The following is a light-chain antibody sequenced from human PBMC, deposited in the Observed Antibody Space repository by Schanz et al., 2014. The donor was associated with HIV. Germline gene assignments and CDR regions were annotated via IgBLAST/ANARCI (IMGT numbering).Light chain of an antibody. J-gene: IGLJ1*01. CDR2: DVS. CDR3: SSYTSSNTLV. Sequence: QSVLTQPASVSGSPGQSITISCTGTSSDVGGYNYVSWYQQHPGKAPKLMIYDVSNRASGVSNHFSGSKSGNTASLTISGLQAEDEADYYCSSYTSSNTLVFGTGTKVTVL. V-gene: IGLV2-14*03. CDR1: SSDVGGYNY.